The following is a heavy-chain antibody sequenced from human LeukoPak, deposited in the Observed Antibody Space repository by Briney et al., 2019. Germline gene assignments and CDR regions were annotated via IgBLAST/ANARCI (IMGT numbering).Heavy chain of an antibody. CDR3: ARDEVGGPLKY. CDR1: GFTFSSYW. J-gene: IGHJ4*02. V-gene: IGHV3-7*01. Sequence: GGSLRLSCAVSGFTFSSYWMSWVRQTPGKGLEWVANIREDGNKENYIDSVRGRFSISRDNAKNSLYLQMNSLRAEDSAVYYCARDEVGGPLKYWGQGVLVTVSS. D-gene: IGHD1-26*01. CDR2: IREDGNKE.